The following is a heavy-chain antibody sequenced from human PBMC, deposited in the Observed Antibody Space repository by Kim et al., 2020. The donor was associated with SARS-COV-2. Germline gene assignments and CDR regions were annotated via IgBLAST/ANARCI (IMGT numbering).Heavy chain of an antibody. J-gene: IGHJ6*02. Sequence: GGSLRLSCAASGFTFRDYGMHWVRQAPGKGLEGVAGISWNNGNKEYADSVKGRFTISRDNSKKSLFLQMNSLRIEDTALYFCVKSRVREQYGMDAWGHGT. CDR2: ISWNNGNK. D-gene: IGHD3-10*01. CDR3: VKSRVREQYGMDA. V-gene: IGHV3-9*01. CDR1: GFTFRDYG.